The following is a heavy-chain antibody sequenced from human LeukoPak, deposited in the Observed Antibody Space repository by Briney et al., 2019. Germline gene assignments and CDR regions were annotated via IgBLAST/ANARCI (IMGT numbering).Heavy chain of an antibody. CDR1: GGSISTYY. V-gene: IGHV4-59*12. D-gene: IGHD3-16*01. J-gene: IGHJ4*02. CDR3: TRALGAFFDY. CDR2: VDYSGST. Sequence: SETLSLTCSVSGGSISTYYWSWIRQPPGKGLEWIGYVDYSGSTNYNPSLKSRVTILVDTSKNQFSLGLSSVTAADTAVYYCTRALGAFFDYWGQGNLVTVSS.